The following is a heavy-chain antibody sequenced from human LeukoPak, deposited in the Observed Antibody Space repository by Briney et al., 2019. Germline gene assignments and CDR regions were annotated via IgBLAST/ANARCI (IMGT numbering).Heavy chain of an antibody. D-gene: IGHD2-15*01. CDR3: ARLWSTDCSGGSCPHQPNS. J-gene: IGHJ4*02. Sequence: SQTLSLTCTVSGGSISSGSYYWSWIRQPAGKGLEWIGRIYTSGSTNYNPSLKSRVTISVDTSKNQFSLKLSSVTAAGTAMYYCARLWSTDCSGGSCPHQPNSWGQGTLVTVSS. CDR2: IYTSGST. CDR1: GGSISSGSYY. V-gene: IGHV4-61*02.